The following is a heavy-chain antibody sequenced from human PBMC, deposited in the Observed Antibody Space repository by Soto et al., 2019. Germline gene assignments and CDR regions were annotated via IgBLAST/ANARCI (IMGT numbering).Heavy chain of an antibody. J-gene: IGHJ4*02. V-gene: IGHV4-39*01. CDR1: DDSINSDKCY. D-gene: IGHD3-9*01. CDR2: IYYRGNA. CDR3: ARLEGLATISYYFDF. Sequence: QLQLQESGPGLVKPSETLSLTCSVSDDSINSDKCYLGWIRQPPGKGLEWIGSIYYRGNAYYNPSLPTRVTISLDKSRSQFSLKLNSVTAADSAVYFCARLEGLATISYYFDFWGPGALVTVSS.